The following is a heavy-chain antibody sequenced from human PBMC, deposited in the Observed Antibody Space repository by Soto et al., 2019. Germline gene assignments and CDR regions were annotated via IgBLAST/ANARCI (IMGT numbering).Heavy chain of an antibody. D-gene: IGHD3-9*01. CDR2: INHSGRT. V-gene: IGHV4-34*01. Sequence: SETLSLTCAFYGGSFSGYYWNWIRQPPGKGLEWIGEINHSGRTNYNPSLKSRVTMSVDTSKNQFSLNLSSVTAADTAVYYCARIGSAILTGYYFVYWGQGTLVTVSS. CDR1: GGSFSGYY. CDR3: ARIGSAILTGYYFVY. J-gene: IGHJ4*02.